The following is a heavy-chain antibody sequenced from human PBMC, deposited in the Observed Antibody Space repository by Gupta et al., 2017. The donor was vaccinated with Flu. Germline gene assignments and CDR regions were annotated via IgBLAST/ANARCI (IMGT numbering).Heavy chain of an antibody. Sequence: EVQLVESGGGLVQPGGSLRLSCAASGFTFSSFDMNWVRQAPGKGLEWIAYINIGYYTHYADSVEGRFTISRDNAKSSLSLQMDSLRAEDTGVYYCVRDLPDRGYALDVWGQGTTVIVSS. J-gene: IGHJ6*02. CDR2: INIGYYT. CDR1: GFTFSSFD. D-gene: IGHD3-10*01. CDR3: VRDLPDRGYALDV. V-gene: IGHV3-48*03.